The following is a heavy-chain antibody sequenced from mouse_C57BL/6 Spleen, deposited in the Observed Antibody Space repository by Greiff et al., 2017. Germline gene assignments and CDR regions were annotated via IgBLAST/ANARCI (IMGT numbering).Heavy chain of an antibody. CDR2: INPNNGGT. CDR3: ANYGSSLYWYFDV. D-gene: IGHD1-1*01. J-gene: IGHJ1*03. Sequence: EVQLQQSGPELVKPGASVKISCKASGYTFTDYYMNWVKQSHGKSLEWIGDINPNNGGTSYNQKFKGKATLTVDKSSSTAYMELRSLTSEDSAVYYCANYGSSLYWYFDVWGTGTTVTVSS. V-gene: IGHV1-26*01. CDR1: GYTFTDYY.